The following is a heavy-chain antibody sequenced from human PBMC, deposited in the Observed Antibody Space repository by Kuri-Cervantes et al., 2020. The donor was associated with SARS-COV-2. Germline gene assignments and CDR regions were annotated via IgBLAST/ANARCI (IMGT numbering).Heavy chain of an antibody. D-gene: IGHD5-12*01. CDR1: GFTVSSYA. V-gene: IGHV3-30*03. J-gene: IGHJ6*03. CDR3: ARTINQGDSGYETLYYYMDV. CDR2: ISYDGSNK. Sequence: GESLKISCAASGFTVSSYAMHWVRQAPGKGLEWVALISYDGSNKFYADSVKGRFTISRDNSKNTLYLQMNSLRAEDTAVYYCARTINQGDSGYETLYYYMDVWGKGTTVTVSS.